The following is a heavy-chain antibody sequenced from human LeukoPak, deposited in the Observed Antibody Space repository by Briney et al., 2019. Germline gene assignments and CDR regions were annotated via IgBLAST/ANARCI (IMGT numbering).Heavy chain of an antibody. CDR3: AKGQWDQEGFDP. D-gene: IGHD1-26*01. V-gene: IGHV3-74*01. J-gene: IGHJ5*02. CDR2: IASDGSST. Sequence: GGSLRLSCAASGFTFSSYWMNWVRQAPGKGLVWVSRIASDGSSTAYADSVKGRFSISRDNAKNTLYLQMNSLRVEDTAVYYCAKGQWDQEGFDPWGQGTLVTVSS. CDR1: GFTFSSYW.